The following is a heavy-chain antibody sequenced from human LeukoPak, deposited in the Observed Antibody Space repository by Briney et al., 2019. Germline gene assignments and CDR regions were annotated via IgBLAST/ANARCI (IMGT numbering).Heavy chain of an antibody. CDR3: ARAAILWFGEFGWFDP. V-gene: IGHV4-59*11. CDR1: GGSISSHY. J-gene: IGHJ5*02. D-gene: IGHD3-10*01. CDR2: IYYSGST. Sequence: PSETLSLTCTVSGGSISSHYWSWIRQPPGKGLEWIGYIYYSGSTNYNPSLKSRVTISVDTSKNQFSLKLSSVTAADTAVYYCARAAILWFGEFGWFDPWGQGTLVTVSS.